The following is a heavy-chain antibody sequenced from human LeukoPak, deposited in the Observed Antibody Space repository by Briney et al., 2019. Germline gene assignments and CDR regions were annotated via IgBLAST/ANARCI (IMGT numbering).Heavy chain of an antibody. Sequence: GASVKVSCKASGYTFTSYYMHWVRQAPGQGLEWMGMINPSGGSTSYAQKFQGRVTMTEDTSTDTAYMELSSLRSEDTAVYYCATVDPLGYSGLRYYYYMYVWGKGTTVTISS. D-gene: IGHD6-13*01. CDR3: ATVDPLGYSGLRYYYYMYV. CDR2: INPSGGST. J-gene: IGHJ6*03. V-gene: IGHV1-46*01. CDR1: GYTFTSYY.